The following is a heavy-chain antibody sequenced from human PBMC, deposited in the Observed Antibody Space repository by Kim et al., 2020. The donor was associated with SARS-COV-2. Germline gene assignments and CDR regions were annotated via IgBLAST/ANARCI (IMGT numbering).Heavy chain of an antibody. J-gene: IGHJ5*02. CDR3: AKSPGWGYDLGPSEWFDP. CDR2: ISGSGGRK. Sequence: GGSLRLSCAASGFTFSNYAMSWVRQAPGKGLEWVSGISGSGGRKYYADSVKGRFTISRDNSKNTLYLQMNSLRAEDTAVYYCAKSPGWGYDLGPSEWFDPWGQGTLVTV. D-gene: IGHD5-12*01. CDR1: GFTFSNYA. V-gene: IGHV3-23*01.